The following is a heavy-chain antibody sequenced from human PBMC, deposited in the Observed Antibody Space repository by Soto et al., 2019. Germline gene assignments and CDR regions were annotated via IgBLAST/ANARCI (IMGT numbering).Heavy chain of an antibody. CDR1: GGSFSGYY. V-gene: IGHV4-34*01. J-gene: IGHJ4*02. Sequence: SETLSLTCAVYGGSFSGYYWSWIRQPPGKGLEWIGEINHSGSTNYNPSLKSRVTISVDTSKNQFSLKLSSVTAADTAVYYCARGRPRVVVGATSSRQESYYFDYWGQGTLVTVSS. D-gene: IGHD2-15*01. CDR2: INHSGST. CDR3: ARGRPRVVVGATSSRQESYYFDY.